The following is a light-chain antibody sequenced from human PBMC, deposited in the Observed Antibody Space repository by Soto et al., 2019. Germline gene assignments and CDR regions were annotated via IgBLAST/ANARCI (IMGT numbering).Light chain of an antibody. J-gene: IGKJ2*01. CDR2: WAS. CDR3: QQYYSTPYT. V-gene: IGKV4-1*01. CDR1: QSVLHSSHNENY. Sequence: DIVMTQSPDSLDVSLGERATINCKSSQSVLHSSHNENYLVWYQQKPGQPPKLLIYWASTRESGVPDRFSGSGSGTDFTLTISSLQAEDVAVYYCQQYYSTPYTFGQGTKLEIK.